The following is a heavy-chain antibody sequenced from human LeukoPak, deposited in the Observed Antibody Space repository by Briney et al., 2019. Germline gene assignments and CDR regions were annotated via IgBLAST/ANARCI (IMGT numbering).Heavy chain of an antibody. Sequence: PGGSPRLSCAASGFTFSSYSMNWVRQAPGKGLEWVSSISSSSSYIYYADSVKGRFTISRDNAKNSLYLQMNSLRAEDTAVYYCARDLANYYDSSGSGDYWGQGTLVTVSS. CDR1: GFTFSSYS. CDR3: ARDLANYYDSSGSGDY. CDR2: ISSSSSYI. V-gene: IGHV3-21*01. J-gene: IGHJ4*02. D-gene: IGHD3-22*01.